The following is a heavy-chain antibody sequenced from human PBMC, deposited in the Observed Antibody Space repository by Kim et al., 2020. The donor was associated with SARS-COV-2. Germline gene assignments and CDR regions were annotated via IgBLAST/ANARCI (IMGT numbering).Heavy chain of an antibody. J-gene: IGHJ4*02. D-gene: IGHD3-10*01. Sequence: NPSLESRVTISVDTARNQFSLSLSSVTAADTAVYYCARGRRHYFGSGSYLYWGPGTLVTVSS. V-gene: IGHV4-34*01. CDR3: ARGRRHYFGSGSYLY.